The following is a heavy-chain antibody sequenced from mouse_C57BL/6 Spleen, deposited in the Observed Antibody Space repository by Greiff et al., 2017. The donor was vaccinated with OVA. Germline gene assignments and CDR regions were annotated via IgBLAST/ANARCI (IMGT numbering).Heavy chain of an antibody. CDR2: LSDGGSST. CDR1: GFTFSSYA. Sequence: EVQGVESGGGLVKPGGSLKLSCAASGFTFSSYAMSWVRQTPEKRLEWVATLSDGGSSTYYPDNVKGRFTISRDNAKNNLYLQMSHLKSEDTAMYYCAGGGYPAWFAYWGQGTLVTVSA. D-gene: IGHD2-2*01. J-gene: IGHJ3*01. V-gene: IGHV5-4*01. CDR3: AGGGYPAWFAY.